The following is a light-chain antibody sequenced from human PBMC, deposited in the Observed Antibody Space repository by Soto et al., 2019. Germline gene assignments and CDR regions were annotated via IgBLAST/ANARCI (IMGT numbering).Light chain of an antibody. V-gene: IGLV2-8*01. Sequence: QSVLTQPPSASGSPGQSVTISCSGTNSDVGGYNYVSWYQQHPGKAPKLMIYEVNKRPSGVPDRFSGSKSGNTASLTVSGLQAEDEADYYGSSYGGSNNYVFGPGTKLTVL. J-gene: IGLJ1*01. CDR1: NSDVGGYNY. CDR2: EVN. CDR3: SSYGGSNNYV.